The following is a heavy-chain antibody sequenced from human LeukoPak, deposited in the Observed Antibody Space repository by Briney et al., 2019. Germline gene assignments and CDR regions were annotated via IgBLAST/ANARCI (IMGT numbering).Heavy chain of an antibody. D-gene: IGHD3-10*01. V-gene: IGHV4-38-2*02. CDR1: GYSISSGYF. CDR3: ARATYHSGAGSYIYYYMNV. J-gene: IGHJ6*03. Sequence: SETLSLTCTVSGYSISSGYFWGWIRQPPGKGLEWIGSISHSGTTYYNPSLKSRATISVDTSKNQFSLKVRSVTAADTAVYYCARATYHSGAGSYIYYYMNVWGKGTTVIVSS. CDR2: ISHSGTT.